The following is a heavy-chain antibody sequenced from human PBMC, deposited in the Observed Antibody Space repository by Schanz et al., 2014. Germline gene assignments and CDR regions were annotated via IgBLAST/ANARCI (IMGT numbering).Heavy chain of an antibody. J-gene: IGHJ6*02. V-gene: IGHV3-9*01. CDR1: GFTFGSFW. Sequence: EVQLVESGGGLVQPGGSLRLSCAASGFTFGSFWMSWVRQAPGKGLEWVSSISWNSGSVAYADSVKGRFTISRDDAKNSLYLQMNSLRTEDTALYYCAKDSRGSSFDMDVWGQGTTVTVSS. CDR2: ISWNSGSV. D-gene: IGHD1-26*01. CDR3: AKDSRGSSFDMDV.